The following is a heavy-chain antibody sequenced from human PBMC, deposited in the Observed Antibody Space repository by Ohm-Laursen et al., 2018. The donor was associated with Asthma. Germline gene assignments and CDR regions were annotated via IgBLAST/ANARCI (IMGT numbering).Heavy chain of an antibody. V-gene: IGHV4-31*03. CDR1: GGSISSGGYY. CDR3: AGGRNYGVYYFDY. D-gene: IGHD1-7*01. Sequence: TLSLTCTVSGGSISSGGYYWSWIRQHQGKGLEWIGYIYYSGSTYYNPSLKSRVTISVDTSKNHFSLKLSSVTAADTAVYYCAGGRNYGVYYFDYWGQGTLVTVSS. CDR2: IYYSGST. J-gene: IGHJ4*02.